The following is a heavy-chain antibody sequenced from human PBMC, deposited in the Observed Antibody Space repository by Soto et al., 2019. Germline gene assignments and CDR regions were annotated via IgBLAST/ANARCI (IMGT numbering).Heavy chain of an antibody. CDR2: IYYSGST. Sequence: QVELQESGPRLVRPSGTLSLTCTVSGDSLTNKKRWTWVRQPPGQGLEWIGEIYYSGSTSYNPSLESRVTMSLDLSRNTLSLTLRSVIAADTAVYYCARGPWTAQNTSLDSWGQGTLVTVSS. J-gene: IGHJ4*02. D-gene: IGHD5-12*01. CDR1: GDSLTNKKR. CDR3: ARGPWTAQNTSLDS. V-gene: IGHV4-4*02.